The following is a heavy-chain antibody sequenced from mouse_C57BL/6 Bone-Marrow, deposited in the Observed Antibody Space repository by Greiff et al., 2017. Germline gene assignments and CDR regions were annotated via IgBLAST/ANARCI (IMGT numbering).Heavy chain of an antibody. CDR1: GFSLSTSGMG. CDR3: ARRNWYAMDD. CDR2: IYWDADK. V-gene: IGHV8-12*01. D-gene: IGHD4-1*01. J-gene: IGHJ4*01. Sequence: QVTLKVSGPGILQSSQTLSLTCSFSGFSLSTSGMGVSWIRQPSGKGLDWLAHIYWDADKCPNQSLNSRLTISKNTSRNQVFHKITSGDTANTATYYCARRNWYAMDDWGQGTSVTVSS.